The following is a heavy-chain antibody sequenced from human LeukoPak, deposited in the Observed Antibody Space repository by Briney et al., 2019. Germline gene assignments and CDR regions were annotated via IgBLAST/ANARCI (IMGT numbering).Heavy chain of an antibody. J-gene: IGHJ4*02. Sequence: KSSETLSLTCTVSGGPISSSSYYWGWIRQPPGKGLEWIGSIYYSGSTYYNPSLKSRVTISVDTSKSQFSLKLSSVTAADTAVYYCARHVGIAARSNFDYWGQGTLVTVSS. CDR2: IYYSGST. D-gene: IGHD6-6*01. V-gene: IGHV4-39*01. CDR1: GGPISSSSYY. CDR3: ARHVGIAARSNFDY.